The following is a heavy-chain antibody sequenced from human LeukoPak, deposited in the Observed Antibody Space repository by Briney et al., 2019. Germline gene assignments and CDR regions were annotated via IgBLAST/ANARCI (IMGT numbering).Heavy chain of an antibody. V-gene: IGHV4-39*07. D-gene: IGHD1-1*01. CDR2: IYYSGST. J-gene: IGHJ3*02. CDR3: ARDLGTAHDAFDI. Sequence: SETLSLTCTVSGGSISSSSYYWDWIRQPPGKGLEWIGSIYYSGSTYYNPSLKSRITISVDTSKNQFSLKLSSVTAADTAVYYCARDLGTAHDAFDIWGQGTMVTVSS. CDR1: GGSISSSSYY.